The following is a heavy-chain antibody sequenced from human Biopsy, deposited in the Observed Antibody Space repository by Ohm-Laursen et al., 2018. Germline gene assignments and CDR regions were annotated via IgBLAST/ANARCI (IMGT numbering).Heavy chain of an antibody. J-gene: IGHJ1*01. V-gene: IGHV1-69*06. CDR2: NIPILGTG. CDR1: EATFSNSG. CDR3: ATKLTGYFHH. Sequence: SSVKASCKVPEATFSNSGVNWVRQDPGQGLEWLGGNIPILGTGNYAQKFEDRVTVAADTSTSTATMEPRSLRSDDPAVYYCATKLTGYFHHWGQGTLVIVSS. D-gene: IGHD3-9*01.